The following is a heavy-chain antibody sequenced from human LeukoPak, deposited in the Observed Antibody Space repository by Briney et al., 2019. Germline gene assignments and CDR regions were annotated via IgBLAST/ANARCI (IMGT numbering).Heavy chain of an antibody. D-gene: IGHD6-6*01. J-gene: IGHJ4*02. CDR1: GGSISSGDYY. CDR3: ARVGGSGSSSSVVSEYYFDY. V-gene: IGHV4-30-4*08. CDR2: IYYSGST. Sequence: SETLSLTCTVSGGSISSGDYYWSWIRQPPGKGLEWIGYIYYSGSTYYNPSLKSRVTISVDTSKNQFSLKLSSVTAADTAVYYCARVGGSGSSSSVVSEYYFDYWGQGTLVTVSS.